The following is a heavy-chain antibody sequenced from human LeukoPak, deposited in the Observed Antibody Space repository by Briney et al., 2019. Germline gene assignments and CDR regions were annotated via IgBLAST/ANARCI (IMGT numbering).Heavy chain of an antibody. CDR1: ELTFSTSW. CDR2: IKEDGSEK. CDR3: ARERYCDDGVCRSHFDL. J-gene: IGHJ4*02. D-gene: IGHD2-8*01. Sequence: GGSLRLSCAASELTFSTSWMSWVRQAPGKGLEWVANIKEDGSEKYYVDSVKGRFTISRDNAKNSLYLQMNSLRDEDTAVYFCARERYCDDGVCRSHFDLWGQGTLAIVSS. V-gene: IGHV3-7*01.